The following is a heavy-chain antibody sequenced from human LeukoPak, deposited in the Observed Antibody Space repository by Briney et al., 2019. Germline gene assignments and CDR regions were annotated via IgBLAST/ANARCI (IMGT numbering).Heavy chain of an antibody. J-gene: IGHJ4*02. Sequence: GGSLRLSCAAPGFTFSSYAMSWVRQAPGKGLEWVSGISNSGGSTYYADSVKGRFTISRDNSKNTLFLQMNSLRAEDTAVYYCAKDRGALGYCSGGSCYADYWGQGTLVTVSS. CDR2: ISNSGGST. CDR1: GFTFSSYA. D-gene: IGHD2-15*01. V-gene: IGHV3-23*01. CDR3: AKDRGALGYCSGGSCYADY.